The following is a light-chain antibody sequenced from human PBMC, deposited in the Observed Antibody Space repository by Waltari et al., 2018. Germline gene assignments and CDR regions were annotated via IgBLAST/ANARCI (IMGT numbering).Light chain of an antibody. CDR1: QSVGRF. J-gene: IGKJ1*01. CDR3: QNHERLPAT. Sequence: ELVLTQSPGTLSLSPGERATLACRASQSVGRFLAWYQQTPGQAPRLLIYQASNRATGIPDRFSGSGSGTDFSLTISRLEPEDFAVYYCQNHERLPATFGQGTKVEI. CDR2: QAS. V-gene: IGKV3-20*01.